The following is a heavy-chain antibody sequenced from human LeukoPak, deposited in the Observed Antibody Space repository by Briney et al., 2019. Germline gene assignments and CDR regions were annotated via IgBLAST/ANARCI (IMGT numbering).Heavy chain of an antibody. CDR3: ARGIAVAGTGYFDY. Sequence: ASVKVSCKASGGTFSSYAISWVRQAPGQGLGWMGGIIPIFGTANYAQKFQGRVTITADESTSTAYMELSSLRSEDTAVYYCARGIAVAGTGYFDYWGQGTLVTVSS. J-gene: IGHJ4*02. V-gene: IGHV1-69*13. CDR2: IIPIFGTA. D-gene: IGHD6-19*01. CDR1: GGTFSSYA.